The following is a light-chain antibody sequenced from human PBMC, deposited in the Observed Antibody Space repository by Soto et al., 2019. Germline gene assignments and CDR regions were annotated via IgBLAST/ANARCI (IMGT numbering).Light chain of an antibody. V-gene: IGKV3-11*01. Sequence: EIVLTQSPATLSLSPGERATLSCRASQSVSSYLAWYQQKPGQAPRLLIYDASNRATGIPARFSGSGSGTDFTLTISSLEPEDFAVYYCQQRSNWLQRINFGQGTRLEIK. J-gene: IGKJ5*01. CDR2: DAS. CDR3: QQRSNWLQRIN. CDR1: QSVSSY.